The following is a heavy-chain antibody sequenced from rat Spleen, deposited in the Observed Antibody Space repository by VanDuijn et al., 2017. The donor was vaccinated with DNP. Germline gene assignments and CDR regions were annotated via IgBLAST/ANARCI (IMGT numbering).Heavy chain of an antibody. D-gene: IGHD1-2*01. CDR1: GFTFSDYY. V-gene: IGHV5-25*01. J-gene: IGHJ4*01. Sequence: EVQLVESGGGLVQPGRSLKLSCAASGFTFSDYYMAWVRQVPGKGLEWVASITSSGGSTYYPDSVKGRFTISRDNAKSTLDLQMDSLRSEDTATYYCATHGSISTISTGAMDVWGQGTSVTVSS. CDR3: ATHGSISTISTGAMDV. CDR2: ITSSGGST.